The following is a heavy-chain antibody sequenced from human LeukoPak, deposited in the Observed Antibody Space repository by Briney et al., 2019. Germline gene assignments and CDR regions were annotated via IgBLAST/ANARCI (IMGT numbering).Heavy chain of an antibody. CDR3: ARVYRGAVAGYYYYYMDV. D-gene: IGHD6-19*01. CDR2: INPNSGGT. CDR1: GYTFTGYY. J-gene: IGHJ6*03. Sequence: ASVKVSCKASGYTFTGYYMHWVRQAPGQVLEWMGWINPNSGGTNYAQKFQGRVTMTRDTSISTAYMELSRLRSDDTAVYYCARVYRGAVAGYYYYYMDVWGKGTTVTISS. V-gene: IGHV1-2*02.